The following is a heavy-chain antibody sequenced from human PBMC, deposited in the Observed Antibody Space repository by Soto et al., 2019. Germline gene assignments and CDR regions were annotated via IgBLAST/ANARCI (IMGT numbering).Heavy chain of an antibody. CDR1: GGTFSSYA. D-gene: IGHD5-18*01. V-gene: IGHV1-69*06. J-gene: IGHJ6*02. Sequence: QVQLVQSGAEVKKPGSSVKVSCKASGGTFSSYAISWVRQAPGQGLEWMGGIIPIFGTANYAQKFQGRVTITADKSTRTAYMELSSLRSEDTAVYYCETRGYSYGYVRYYYYGMDVWGQGTTVTVSS. CDR3: ETRGYSYGYVRYYYYGMDV. CDR2: IIPIFGTA.